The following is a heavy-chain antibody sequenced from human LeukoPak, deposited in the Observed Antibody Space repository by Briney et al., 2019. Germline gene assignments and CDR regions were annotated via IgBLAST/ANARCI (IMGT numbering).Heavy chain of an antibody. V-gene: IGHV3-48*03. J-gene: IGHJ4*02. CDR2: ISSSGSTI. CDR3: ARYDILTGYPYYFDY. D-gene: IGHD3-9*01. Sequence: GGSLRLSCAASGVTFSSYEMNWVRQAPGKGLEWVSYISSSGSTIYYADSVKGRFTISRDSAKNSLYLQMNSLRAEDTAVYYCARYDILTGYPYYFDYWGQGTLVTVSS. CDR1: GVTFSSYE.